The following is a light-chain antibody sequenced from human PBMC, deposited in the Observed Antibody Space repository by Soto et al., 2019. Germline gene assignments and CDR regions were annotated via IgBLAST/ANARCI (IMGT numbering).Light chain of an antibody. CDR2: GAS. J-gene: IGKJ2*01. V-gene: IGKV3-15*01. Sequence: EIVMTQSPATRSVSPGERATLSCRASQSVSTNLAWYQQKPGQAPSLVIYGASARATGIPARFSGGGSGTEFTLTISSLQSEDFAVYYCQHYNNWLFTFCQVTKLEIK. CDR1: QSVSTN. CDR3: QHYNNWLFT.